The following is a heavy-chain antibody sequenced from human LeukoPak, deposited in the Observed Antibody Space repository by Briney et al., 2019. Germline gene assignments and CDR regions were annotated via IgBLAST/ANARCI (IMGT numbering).Heavy chain of an antibody. Sequence: SETLSLTCTVSRYSISSGYYWGWIRQPPGKGLEWIGSISHSGSTYYNPSLKSRVTISVDTSKNQFSLKLSSVTAADTAVYYCARHVTDSSGYFPLPYYYYMDVWGKGTTVTISS. CDR3: ARHVTDSSGYFPLPYYYYMDV. CDR2: ISHSGST. D-gene: IGHD3-22*01. CDR1: RYSISSGYY. J-gene: IGHJ6*03. V-gene: IGHV4-38-2*02.